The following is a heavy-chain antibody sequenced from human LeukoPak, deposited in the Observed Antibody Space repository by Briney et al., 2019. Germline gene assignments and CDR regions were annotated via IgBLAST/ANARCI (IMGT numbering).Heavy chain of an antibody. V-gene: IGHV4-59*01. CDR1: GGSISSYC. D-gene: IGHD3-9*01. CDR3: ARVRGDYDILTGYYYGGAFDI. J-gene: IGHJ3*02. Sequence: SETLSLTCTVSGGSISSYCWSWIRQPPGKGPEWIGYIYYSGSTNYNPSLKSRVTISVDTSKIQFSLKLSSVTAADTAVYYCARVRGDYDILTGYYYGGAFDIWGQGTMVTVSS. CDR2: IYYSGST.